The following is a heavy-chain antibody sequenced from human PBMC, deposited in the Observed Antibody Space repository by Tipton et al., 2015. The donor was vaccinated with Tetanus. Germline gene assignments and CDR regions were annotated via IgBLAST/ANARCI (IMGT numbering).Heavy chain of an antibody. V-gene: IGHV3-33*01. CDR1: GFIFSSYG. J-gene: IGHJ4*02. CDR2: SWYEGTDK. Sequence: SLRLSCAASGFIFSSYGIHWVRQAPGKGLEWVAVSWYEGTDKYYADSVKGRFTISRDNSKNTLYLQMNSLRAEDTALYYCAREADCSGGSCFSGDFDNWGQGTQVTVSS. CDR3: AREADCSGGSCFSGDFDN. D-gene: IGHD2-15*01.